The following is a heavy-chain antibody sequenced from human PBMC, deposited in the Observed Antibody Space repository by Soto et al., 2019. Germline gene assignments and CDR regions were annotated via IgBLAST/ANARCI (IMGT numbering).Heavy chain of an antibody. CDR2: ISSSSSYT. V-gene: IGHV3-11*05. Sequence: GGSLRLSCAASGFTFSDYYMSWIRQAPGKGLEWGSYISSSSSYTNYADSVKGRFTISRDNAKNSLYLQMNSLRAEDTAVYYCARDAEVWGSPTAFDYWGQGTLVTVSS. CDR1: GFTFSDYY. D-gene: IGHD3-16*01. CDR3: ARDAEVWGSPTAFDY. J-gene: IGHJ4*02.